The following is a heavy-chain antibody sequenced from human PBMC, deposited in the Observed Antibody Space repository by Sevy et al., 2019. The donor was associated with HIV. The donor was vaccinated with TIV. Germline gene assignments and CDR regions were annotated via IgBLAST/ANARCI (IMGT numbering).Heavy chain of an antibody. CDR2: INPNSGGT. CDR1: GYTFTGYY. V-gene: IGHV1-2*02. J-gene: IGHJ5*02. CDR3: AREPGYCSGGSCYSSWFDP. D-gene: IGHD2-15*01. Sequence: ASMKVSCKASGYTFTGYYMHWVRQAPGQGLEWMGWINPNSGGTNYAQKFQGRVTMTRDTSISTAYMELSRLRSDDTAVYYCAREPGYCSGGSCYSSWFDPWGQGTLVTVSS.